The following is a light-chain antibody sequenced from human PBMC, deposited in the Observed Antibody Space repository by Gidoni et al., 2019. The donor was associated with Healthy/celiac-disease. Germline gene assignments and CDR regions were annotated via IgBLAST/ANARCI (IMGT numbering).Light chain of an antibody. CDR3: QQSYSTPLT. CDR2: AAS. Sequence: DIHMTQSPSSLSASVGDRVTITCRASQSISSYLNWYQQKPGKAHKLLIYAASSLQSGVPSRFSGSGSGKDFTLTISSLQPEDFATYYCQQSYSTPLTFGGGTRVEIK. V-gene: IGKV1-39*01. CDR1: QSISSY. J-gene: IGKJ4*01.